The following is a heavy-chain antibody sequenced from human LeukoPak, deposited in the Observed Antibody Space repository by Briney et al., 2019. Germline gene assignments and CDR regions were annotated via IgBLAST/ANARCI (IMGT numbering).Heavy chain of an antibody. J-gene: IGHJ5*02. CDR2: IYSGGST. CDR1: GFTVSSNY. D-gene: IGHD3-16*01. V-gene: IGHV3-53*01. Sequence: PGGSLRLSCEASGFTVSSNYMSWVRQAPGKGLEWVSVIYSGGSTYYADSVMGRFTISRDRSNNTLFLQMNSLRAEDTAVYYCASDYPSFHSWGQGTLVTVSS. CDR3: ASDYPSFHS.